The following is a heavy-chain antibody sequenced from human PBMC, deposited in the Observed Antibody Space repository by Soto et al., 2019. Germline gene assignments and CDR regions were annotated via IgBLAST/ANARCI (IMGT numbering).Heavy chain of an antibody. V-gene: IGHV4-30-4*01. Sequence: SETLSLTCTVSGGSISSGDYYWSWIRQPPGKSLEWIGYIYYSGSTYYNPSLKSRVTISVDTSKNQFSLKLSSVTAADTAVYYCARVSHYDFWSDPQHWFDPWGQGTLVTVSS. J-gene: IGHJ5*02. CDR2: IYYSGST. D-gene: IGHD3-3*01. CDR1: GGSISSGDYY. CDR3: ARVSHYDFWSDPQHWFDP.